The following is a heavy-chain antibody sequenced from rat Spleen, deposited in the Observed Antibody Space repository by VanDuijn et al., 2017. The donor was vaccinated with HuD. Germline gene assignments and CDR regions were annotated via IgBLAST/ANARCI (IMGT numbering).Heavy chain of an antibody. CDR2: ISPSGGST. D-gene: IGHD2-2*01. CDR3: TRAGYLRDWYFDF. Sequence: EVQLVASDGGLVQPGRSLKLSCAASGFTFSDYFMAWVRQAPAQGLEWVATISPSGGSTYYRDSVKGRFTISRDNTKNTLYLQMDNLRSEDTATYYCTRAGYLRDWYFDFWGPGTMVTVSS. V-gene: IGHV5-27*01. J-gene: IGHJ1*01. CDR1: GFTFSDYF.